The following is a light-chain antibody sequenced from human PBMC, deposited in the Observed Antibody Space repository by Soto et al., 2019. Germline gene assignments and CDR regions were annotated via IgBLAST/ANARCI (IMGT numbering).Light chain of an antibody. CDR3: QQYNRYSWT. V-gene: IGKV1-5*03. CDR1: QSINNW. J-gene: IGKJ1*01. CDR2: KAS. Sequence: DIQMTQSPSTLSASVGDRVTITCRASQSINNWLAWYQQKPRKAPKLLIYKASILESGVPSRFSGSGSGTEFTPTISSLQPDDFATYYCQQYNRYSWTFGQGTNVEIK.